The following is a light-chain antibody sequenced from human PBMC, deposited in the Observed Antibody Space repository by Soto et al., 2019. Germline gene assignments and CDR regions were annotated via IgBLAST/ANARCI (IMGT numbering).Light chain of an antibody. V-gene: IGLV2-14*01. Sequence: QSVLAQPSSLFWSPGQSITLPCPGNSSDVGGYNAVSWYQQHPGRAPKLMIYDVSNRPSGISNRFSGSKSGSTASLTISGLQAEDDADYYCSSYTRSGVYVFGAGTKVTVL. CDR3: SSYTRSGVYV. CDR1: SSDVGGYNA. J-gene: IGLJ1*01. CDR2: DVS.